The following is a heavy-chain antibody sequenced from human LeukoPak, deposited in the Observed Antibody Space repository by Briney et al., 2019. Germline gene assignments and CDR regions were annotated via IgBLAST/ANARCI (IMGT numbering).Heavy chain of an antibody. CDR2: IKSDGSED. Sequence: TGASLRLCCAASGFAISNFWIYWVRQAPGKGLEWVASIKSDGSEDYYMDSVKGRFTISRDNANNSLYLQMNNLTAEDTAVYYCVVDRRFKTFDYWGQGTLVTVSS. V-gene: IGHV3-7*01. D-gene: IGHD3-10*01. CDR1: GFAISNFW. J-gene: IGHJ4*02. CDR3: VVDRRFKTFDY.